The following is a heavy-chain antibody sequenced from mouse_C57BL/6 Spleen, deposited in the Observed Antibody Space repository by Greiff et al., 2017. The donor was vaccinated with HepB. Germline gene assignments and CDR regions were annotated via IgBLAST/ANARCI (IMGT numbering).Heavy chain of an antibody. CDR1: GYTFTDYY. CDR3: ARGYSNYLYAMDY. Sequence: VQLQESGAELVRPGASVKLSCKASGYTFTDYYINWVKQRPGQGLEWIARIYPGSGNTYYNEKFKGKATLTAEKSSSTAYMQLSSLTSEDSAVYFCARGYSNYLYAMDYWGQGTSVTVSS. D-gene: IGHD2-5*01. V-gene: IGHV1-76*01. J-gene: IGHJ4*01. CDR2: IYPGSGNT.